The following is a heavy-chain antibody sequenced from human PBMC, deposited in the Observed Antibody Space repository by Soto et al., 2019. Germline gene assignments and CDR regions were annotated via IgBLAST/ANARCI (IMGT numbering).Heavy chain of an antibody. Sequence: SSETLSLTCTVSGGSISSGGYYWSWIRQHPGKGLEWIGYIYYSGSTYYNPSLKSRVIISVDTSKNQLSLRLSSVTAADTAVYYCARAYYDTAGYSLDPWGQGALVTVSS. CDR2: IYYSGST. J-gene: IGHJ5*02. D-gene: IGHD3-22*01. CDR1: GGSISSGGYY. V-gene: IGHV4-31*03. CDR3: ARAYYDTAGYSLDP.